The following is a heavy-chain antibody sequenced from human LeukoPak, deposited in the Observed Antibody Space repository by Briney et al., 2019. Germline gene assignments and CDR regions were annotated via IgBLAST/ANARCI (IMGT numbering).Heavy chain of an antibody. Sequence: KRGGSLRLSCSASGFTFSDHYVSWDRQARGKGLEWVSYISSSSGSQTDYADSVKGRFTISRDNAKNSLYLQMNSLRAEDTAVYYCARDRRPSSYIGMDVWGQGTTVTVSS. D-gene: IGHD5-12*01. V-gene: IGHV3-11*05. CDR1: GFTFSDHY. J-gene: IGHJ6*02. CDR2: ISSSSGSQT. CDR3: ARDRRPSSYIGMDV.